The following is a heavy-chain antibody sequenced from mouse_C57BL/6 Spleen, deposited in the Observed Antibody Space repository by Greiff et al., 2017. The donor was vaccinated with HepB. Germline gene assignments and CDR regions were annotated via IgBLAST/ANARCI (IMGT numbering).Heavy chain of an antibody. V-gene: IGHV1-55*01. CDR2: IYPGSGST. CDR3: ARYSPITTVVATDY. CDR1: GYTFTSYW. J-gene: IGHJ2*01. Sequence: VQLQHPGAELVKPGASVKMSCKASGYTFTSYWITWVKQRPGQGLEWIGDIYPGSGSTNYNEKFKSKATLTVDTSSSTAYMHLSSLTSEDSAVYYCARYSPITTVVATDYWGQGTTLTVSS. D-gene: IGHD1-1*01.